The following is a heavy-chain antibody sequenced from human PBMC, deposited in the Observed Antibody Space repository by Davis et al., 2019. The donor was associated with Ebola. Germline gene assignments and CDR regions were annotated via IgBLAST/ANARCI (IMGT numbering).Heavy chain of an antibody. CDR3: ARHPGELLFHFDY. CDR1: GFTFSSYW. Sequence: PGGSLRLSCAASGFTFSSYWMHWVRQVPGKGLVWVSRISSDGSSTSYADSVKGRFTISRDNAKNTLYLQKNSLRVEDTAVYYCARHPGELLFHFDYWGQGTLVTVSS. CDR2: ISSDGSST. D-gene: IGHD1-26*01. V-gene: IGHV3-74*01. J-gene: IGHJ4*02.